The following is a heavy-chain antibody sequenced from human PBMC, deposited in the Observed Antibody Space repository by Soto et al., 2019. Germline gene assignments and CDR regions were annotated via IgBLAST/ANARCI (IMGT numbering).Heavy chain of an antibody. CDR2: IHHRGST. V-gene: IGHV4-30-2*01. CDR1: GGSISSGTYS. CDR3: ARGGTVGVAAADTIVLSRYYFDY. D-gene: IGHD6-13*01. Sequence: QLQLQESGSGLVKPSQTLSLTCGVSGGSISSGTYSWSWIRQPPGRGLEWIGYIHHRGSTFYNPTLKSRVTISVDRSENQFSLKLTSVTAADTAVYYCARGGTVGVAAADTIVLSRYYFDYWGQGTLVTVSS. J-gene: IGHJ4*02.